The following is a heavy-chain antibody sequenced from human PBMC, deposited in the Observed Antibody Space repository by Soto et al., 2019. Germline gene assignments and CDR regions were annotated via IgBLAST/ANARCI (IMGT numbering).Heavy chain of an antibody. Sequence: SETLSLTCTVSGGSISSSSYYWGWIRQPPGKGLEWIGSIYYSGSTYYNPSLKSRVTISVDTSKNQFSLKLSSVTAADTAVYYCASTGDSGSYDGVDYWGQGTLVTVSS. V-gene: IGHV4-39*01. CDR1: GGSISSSSYY. CDR3: ASTGDSGSYDGVDY. CDR2: IYYSGST. J-gene: IGHJ4*02. D-gene: IGHD1-26*01.